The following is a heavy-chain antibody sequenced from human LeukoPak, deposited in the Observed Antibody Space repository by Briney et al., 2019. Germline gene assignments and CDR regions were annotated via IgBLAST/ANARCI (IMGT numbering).Heavy chain of an antibody. CDR1: GFTFSSYA. J-gene: IGHJ4*02. D-gene: IGHD2-8*01. V-gene: IGHV3-30-3*01. CDR3: ARDSLMVYAMENYFDY. CDR2: ISYDGSNK. Sequence: GRSLRLSCAASGFTFSSYAMHWVRQAPGKGLERVAVISYDGSNKYYADSVKGRFTISRDNSKNTLYLQMNSLRAEDTAVYYCARDSLMVYAMENYFDYWGQGTLVTVSS.